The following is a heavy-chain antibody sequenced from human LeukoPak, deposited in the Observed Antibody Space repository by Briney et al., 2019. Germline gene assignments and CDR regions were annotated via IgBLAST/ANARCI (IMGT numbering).Heavy chain of an antibody. D-gene: IGHD3-22*01. CDR2: IYTSGST. Sequence: SETLSLTCTVSGGSISSGSYYWSWIRQPAGKGLEWIGRIYTSGSTNYNPSLKSRVTISVDTSKNQFSLKLSSATAADTAVYYCARGGYDSSGLTEYFQHWGQGTLVTVSS. CDR1: GGSISSGSYY. CDR3: ARGGYDSSGLTEYFQH. J-gene: IGHJ1*01. V-gene: IGHV4-61*02.